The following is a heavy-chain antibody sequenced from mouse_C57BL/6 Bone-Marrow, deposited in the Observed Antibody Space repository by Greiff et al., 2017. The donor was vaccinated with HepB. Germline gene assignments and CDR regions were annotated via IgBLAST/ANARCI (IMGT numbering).Heavy chain of an antibody. CDR2: ISSGGSYT. Sequence: DVKLVESGGDLVKPGGSLKLSCAASGFTFSSYGMSWVRQTPDKRLEWVATISSGGSYTYYPDSVKGRVTISRDNAKNTLYLQMSSLKSEDTAMYYCARGRGLLRSYYLDYWGQGTTLTVSS. V-gene: IGHV5-6*02. CDR3: ARGRGLLRSYYLDY. J-gene: IGHJ2*01. CDR1: GFTFSSYG. D-gene: IGHD1-1*01.